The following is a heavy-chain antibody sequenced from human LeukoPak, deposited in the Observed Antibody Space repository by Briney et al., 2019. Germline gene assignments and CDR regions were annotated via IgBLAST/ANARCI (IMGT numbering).Heavy chain of an antibody. CDR1: GYTFINNW. D-gene: IGHD3-22*01. V-gene: IGHV1-46*01. Sequence: ASVKVSCKASGYTFINNWMHWVRQAPGQGLEWVGLINPTGTRTLYAQKFQGRVTLTRDMSTTTDYMELSSLRAEDTAVYYCAKVSRRFLVVITYYFDYWGQGTLVTVSS. CDR2: INPTGTRT. CDR3: AKVSRRFLVVITYYFDY. J-gene: IGHJ4*02.